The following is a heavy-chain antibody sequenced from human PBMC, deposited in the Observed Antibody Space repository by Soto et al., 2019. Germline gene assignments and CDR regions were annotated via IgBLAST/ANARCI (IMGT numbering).Heavy chain of an antibody. V-gene: IGHV1-69*02. J-gene: IGHJ2*01. CDR2: IIPILGIA. D-gene: IGHD3-22*01. CDR1: GGTFSSYT. CDR3: AESGLMIDLSYWYFDL. Sequence: QVQLVQSGAEVKKPGSSVKVSCKASGGTFSSYTISWVRQAPGQGLEWMGRIIPILGIANYAQKFQGRVTITADKSTSTAYMELSSLRSEDTAVYYCAESGLMIDLSYWYFDLWGRGTLVTVSS.